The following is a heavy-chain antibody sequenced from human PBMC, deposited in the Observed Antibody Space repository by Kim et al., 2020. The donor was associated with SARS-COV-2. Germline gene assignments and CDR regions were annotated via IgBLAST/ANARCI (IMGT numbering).Heavy chain of an antibody. CDR1: GFTFSSYG. J-gene: IGHJ4*02. D-gene: IGHD2-21*01. V-gene: IGHV3-33*08. Sequence: GGSLRLSCAASGFTFSSYGMHWVRQAPGQGLEWVAVIWYDGSNKYYADSVKGRFTISRDNSKNTLYLQMNSLRAEDTAVYYCARGVMATITYIDYWGQGTLGTVSS. CDR3: ARGVMATITYIDY. CDR2: IWYDGSNK.